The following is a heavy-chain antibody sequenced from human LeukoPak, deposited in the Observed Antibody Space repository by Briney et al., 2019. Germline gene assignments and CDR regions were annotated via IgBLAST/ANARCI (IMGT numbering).Heavy chain of an antibody. Sequence: SETLSLTCTVSGVSISSSNSYWGWIRQPPGKGLEWIGSIYYTGNTYYNASLKSRVTISIGTSENQISLRLTSVTAADTAMYYCARQTGSGLFTLPGGQGTLVTVSS. CDR1: GVSISSSNSY. J-gene: IGHJ4*02. D-gene: IGHD3/OR15-3a*01. CDR2: IYYTGNT. CDR3: ARQTGSGLFTLP. V-gene: IGHV4-39*01.